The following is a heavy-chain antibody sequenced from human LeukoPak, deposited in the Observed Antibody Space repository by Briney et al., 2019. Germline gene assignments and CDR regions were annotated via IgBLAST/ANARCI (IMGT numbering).Heavy chain of an antibody. J-gene: IGHJ4*02. D-gene: IGHD2-2*01. Sequence: PGGSLRLSCAASGFTFSSYVMHWVRQAPGKGLEWVAVIWYDGSNKYYADSVKGRFTISRDNSKNTLYLQMNSLRAEDTAVYYCARDPSWEYYFDYWGQGTLVTVSS. CDR2: IWYDGSNK. CDR1: GFTFSSYV. CDR3: ARDPSWEYYFDY. V-gene: IGHV3-33*01.